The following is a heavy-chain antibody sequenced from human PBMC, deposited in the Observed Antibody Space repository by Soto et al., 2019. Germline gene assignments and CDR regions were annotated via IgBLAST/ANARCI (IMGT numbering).Heavy chain of an antibody. V-gene: IGHV3-33*01. D-gene: IGHD3-22*01. CDR3: ARGSENYCDSSGYYSPSGMDV. CDR2: IWYDGSNK. Sequence: GGSLRLSCAASGFTFSSYGMHWVRQAPGKGLEWVAVIWYDGSNKYYADSVKGRFTISRDNSENTLYLQMNSLRAEDTAVYYCARGSENYCDSSGYYSPSGMDVWGQGTTVTVSS. J-gene: IGHJ6*02. CDR1: GFTFSSYG.